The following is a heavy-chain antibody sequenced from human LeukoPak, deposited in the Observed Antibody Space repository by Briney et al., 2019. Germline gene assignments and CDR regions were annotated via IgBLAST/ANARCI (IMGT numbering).Heavy chain of an antibody. CDR1: GFTFSNYW. D-gene: IGHD3-22*01. Sequence: GGSLRLSCAASGFTFSNYWMHWVRQAPGKGLVWVSRTNSDGSRTTYADSVKGRFTISRDNAKNSLYLQMNSLRAEDTALYYCAREKPFYDSSGYYYPIAFDYWGQGTLVTVSS. CDR2: TNSDGSRT. V-gene: IGHV3-74*01. J-gene: IGHJ4*02. CDR3: AREKPFYDSSGYYYPIAFDY.